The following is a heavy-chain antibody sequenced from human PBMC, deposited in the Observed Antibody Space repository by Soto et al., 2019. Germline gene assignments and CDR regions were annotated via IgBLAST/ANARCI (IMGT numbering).Heavy chain of an antibody. CDR2: TYYRSKWYN. V-gene: IGHV6-1*01. Sequence: SQTLSLTCAISGDSVSSNSAAWNWIRQSPSRGLEWLGRTYYRSKWYNDYAVSVKSRITINPDTSKNQFSLQLKSVTPEDTAVYYCARDSSSWYPYYCYGMDVWGRGTTVTVSS. CDR3: ARDSSSWYPYYCYGMDV. CDR1: GDSVSSNSAA. D-gene: IGHD6-13*01. J-gene: IGHJ6*02.